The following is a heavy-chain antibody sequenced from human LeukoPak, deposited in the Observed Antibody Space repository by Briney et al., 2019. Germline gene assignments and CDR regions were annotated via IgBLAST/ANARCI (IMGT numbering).Heavy chain of an antibody. CDR1: GGSISSGGYY. D-gene: IGHD3-3*01. V-gene: IGHV4-30-4*08. CDR3: ARFCYPSGYNPHYFDY. Sequence: PSQTLSLTCTVSGGSISSGGYYWSCIRRPPGKGLEWIGYIYYSGSTYYNPSLKSRVTISVDTSKNQFSLKLSSVTAADTAVYYCARFCYPSGYNPHYFDYRGQGTLVTVSS. J-gene: IGHJ4*02. CDR2: IYYSGST.